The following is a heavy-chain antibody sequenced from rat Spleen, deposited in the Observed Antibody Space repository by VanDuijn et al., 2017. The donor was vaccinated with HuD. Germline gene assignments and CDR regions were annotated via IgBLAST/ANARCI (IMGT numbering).Heavy chain of an antibody. CDR2: INSAGST. Sequence: EVQLQESGPGLVKPSQSLSLTCSVTGFSIASAFGWNWIRKFPGNKLEWLGYINSAGSTNYSPSLKSRISIIRDTSKNQFFLQVNSLTPEDTATYYCARVTWDDFDYWGQGVMVTVSS. CDR1: GFSIASAFG. CDR3: ARVTWDDFDY. J-gene: IGHJ2*01. V-gene: IGHV3-3*01.